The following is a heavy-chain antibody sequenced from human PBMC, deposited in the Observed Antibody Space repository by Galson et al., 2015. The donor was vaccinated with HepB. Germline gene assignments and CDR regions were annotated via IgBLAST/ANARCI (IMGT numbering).Heavy chain of an antibody. Sequence: SLRLSCAASGFTFSSYGMHWVRQAPGKGLEWVAVISYDGSNKYYADSVKGRFTISRDNSKNTLYLQMNSLRAEDTAVCYCAVSGFDPWGQGTLVTVSS. CDR1: GFTFSSYG. CDR2: ISYDGSNK. V-gene: IGHV3-30*03. CDR3: AVSGFDP. J-gene: IGHJ5*02.